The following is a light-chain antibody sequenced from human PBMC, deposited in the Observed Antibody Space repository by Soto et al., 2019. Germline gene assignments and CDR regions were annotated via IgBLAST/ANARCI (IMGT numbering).Light chain of an antibody. CDR3: SSFTTSSTVV. Sequence: QSVLAQPASVSGSRGQSITISCTGTSSDVGRYNYVSWFQQHPGKVTKLIIYDVNNWPSGVSDRFSGSKSGNTASLTISGLQPEDEADYYCSSFTTSSTVVFGTGTKVTVL. V-gene: IGLV2-14*03. CDR1: SSDVGRYNY. CDR2: DVN. J-gene: IGLJ1*01.